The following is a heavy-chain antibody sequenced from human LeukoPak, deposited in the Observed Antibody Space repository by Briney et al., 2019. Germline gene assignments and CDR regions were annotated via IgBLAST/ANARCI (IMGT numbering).Heavy chain of an antibody. Sequence: SETLSLTCTVSGGSISSSSYYWGWIRQPPGKGLEWIGSIYYSGSTYYNPSLKSRVTMSVDTSKNQFSLKLSSVTAADTAVYYCARGGDVTAMVIGDAFDIWGQGTMVTVSS. J-gene: IGHJ3*02. CDR2: IYYSGST. CDR1: GGSISSSSYY. D-gene: IGHD5-18*01. V-gene: IGHV4-39*01. CDR3: ARGGDVTAMVIGDAFDI.